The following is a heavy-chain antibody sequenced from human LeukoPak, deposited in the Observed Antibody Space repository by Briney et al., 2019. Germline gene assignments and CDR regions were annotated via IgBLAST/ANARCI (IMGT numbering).Heavy chain of an antibody. V-gene: IGHV3-9*01. D-gene: IGHD3-10*01. CDR2: ISWNSGSI. Sequence: AGGSLRLSCAASGFTFDDYAMHWVRQAPGKGLEWVSGISWNSGSIGYADSVKGRFTISRDNAKNSLYLQMNSLRAEDTAVYYCAKDAELYGSGPDYMDVWGKGTTVTVSS. CDR1: GFTFDDYA. J-gene: IGHJ6*03. CDR3: AKDAELYGSGPDYMDV.